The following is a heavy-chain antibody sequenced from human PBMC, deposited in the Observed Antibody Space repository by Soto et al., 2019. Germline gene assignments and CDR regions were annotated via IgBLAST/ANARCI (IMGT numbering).Heavy chain of an antibody. J-gene: IGHJ4*02. CDR2: IAGSGAWT. CDR1: GFTFSDHY. CDR3: LTSMPPDY. D-gene: IGHD2-2*01. V-gene: IGHV3-23*01. Sequence: PGGSLRLSCAASGFTFSDHYMDWVRQAPGKGLEWVSSIAGSGAWTYYADSAKGRFTISRDNSISTLSLQTTGLGAADTAIYYCLTSMPPDYWGQGTLVTVSS.